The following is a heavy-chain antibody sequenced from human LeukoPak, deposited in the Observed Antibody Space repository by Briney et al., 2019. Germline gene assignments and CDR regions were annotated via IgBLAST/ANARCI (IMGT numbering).Heavy chain of an antibody. CDR3: ATSSGSYYY. Sequence: SETLSLTCTVSGGSISSSSYYWGWIRQPPGKGLEWIGSMYYSGSTYYNPSLKSRVTIYVDTSKNQFSLKLSSVTAADTAVYYCATSSGSYYYWGQGTLVTVSS. D-gene: IGHD1-26*01. J-gene: IGHJ4*02. CDR1: GGSISSSSYY. V-gene: IGHV4-39*01. CDR2: MYYSGST.